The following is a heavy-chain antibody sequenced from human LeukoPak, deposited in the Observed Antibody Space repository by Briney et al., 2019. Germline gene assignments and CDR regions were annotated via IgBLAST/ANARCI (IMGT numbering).Heavy chain of an antibody. D-gene: IGHD3-10*01. V-gene: IGHV3-23*01. J-gene: IGHJ4*02. CDR2: ISDSGGST. CDR1: GFTFSGYA. Sequence: GGSLRLSCAASGFTFSGYAMSWVRQAPGKGLEWVSAISDSGGSTYYPDSVKGRFTISRDNSKNTLYLQMNSLRAEDTAVYYCARSSRPAGAFDYWGQGTLVTVSS. CDR3: ARSSRPAGAFDY.